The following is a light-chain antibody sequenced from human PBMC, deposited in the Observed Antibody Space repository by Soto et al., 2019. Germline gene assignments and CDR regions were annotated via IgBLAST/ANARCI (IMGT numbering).Light chain of an antibody. CDR2: AAS. CDR3: QQGYSNPWT. J-gene: IGKJ1*01. Sequence: DIQMTQSPAPLSSGICGIVTITCRASQTVNTYLHWYQQKPGKAPKLLIYAASNLQSGVPSRFSGSGSGTNFTLSLNSLQPEDFATYYCQQGYSNPWTFGQGTKVDIK. V-gene: IGKV1-39*01. CDR1: QTVNTY.